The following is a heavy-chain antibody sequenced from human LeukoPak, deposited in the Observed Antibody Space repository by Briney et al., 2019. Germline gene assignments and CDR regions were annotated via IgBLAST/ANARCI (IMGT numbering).Heavy chain of an antibody. D-gene: IGHD3-10*01. CDR3: ARGGSVFAYFFDY. CDR1: GFIFSNYA. V-gene: IGHV3-23*01. Sequence: PGGSLRLSCAASGFIFSNYAMTWARLTPGKGLEWVSAISGCGGTTYYADSVKGRFTISRDSSTNTLYLQLSSLRAEDTAIYYCARGGSVFAYFFDYWGQGTLVTVSS. J-gene: IGHJ4*02. CDR2: ISGCGGTT.